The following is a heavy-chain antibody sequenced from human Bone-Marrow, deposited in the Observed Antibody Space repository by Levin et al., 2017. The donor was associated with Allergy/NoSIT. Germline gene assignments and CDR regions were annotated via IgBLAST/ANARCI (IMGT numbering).Heavy chain of an antibody. CDR1: GFTFSSYY. CDR3: ARDQFNRDSKTWDTFDD. D-gene: IGHD5-24*01. V-gene: IGHV1-46*01. CDR2: INPNSGNT. J-gene: IGHJ4*02. Sequence: GASVKVSCKASGFTFSSYYMYWVRQAPGQGLEWMGIINPNSGNTNYAQKFQGRVNMTADTSTSAVYMELSSLRSEDTAVYYCARDQFNRDSKTWDTFDDWGQGTLITVSS.